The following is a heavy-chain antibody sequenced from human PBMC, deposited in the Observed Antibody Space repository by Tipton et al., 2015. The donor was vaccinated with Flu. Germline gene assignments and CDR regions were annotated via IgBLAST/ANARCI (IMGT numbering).Heavy chain of an antibody. J-gene: IGHJ4*02. D-gene: IGHD4-23*01. CDR2: INHSGRT. Sequence: TLSLTCAVYGGSVSGHYWSWIRQPPGKGLEWIGEINHSGRTNYNPSLKSRVTITVDTSKNQFSLKLSSVNAADTAVYYSARHGGYYFDYWGQGTLVTVSS. CDR1: GGSVSGHY. V-gene: IGHV4-34*01. CDR3: ARHGGYYFDY.